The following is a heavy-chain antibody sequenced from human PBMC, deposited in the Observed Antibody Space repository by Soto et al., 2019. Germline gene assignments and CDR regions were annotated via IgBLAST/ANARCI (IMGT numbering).Heavy chain of an antibody. J-gene: IGHJ6*04. Sequence: AASVKVSCTASGYTFSLFGINWVRQAPGQGLEWMGWINPNSGGTNYAQKFQGWVTMTRDKSISTAYMELSRLRSDDTAVYYCARDRDTGIAGAPYGIDFWGKG. D-gene: IGHD6-19*01. CDR1: GYTFSLFG. V-gene: IGHV1-2*04. CDR3: ARDRDTGIAGAPYGIDF. CDR2: INPNSGGT.